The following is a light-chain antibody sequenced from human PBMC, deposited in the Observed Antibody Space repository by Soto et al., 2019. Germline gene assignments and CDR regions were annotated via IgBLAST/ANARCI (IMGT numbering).Light chain of an antibody. J-gene: IGKJ4*01. CDR1: QSLVYIDGNIY. CDR3: MQARHWPRA. V-gene: IGKV2-30*01. Sequence: DVVMTQSPLSLPVTLGQPASISCRSSQSLVYIDGNIYLNWFQQRPGQSPRRLIYKVSNRDSGVPDRFSGSGSGTDFTLNISRVEAEDVGVYYCMQARHWPRAFGGGTKVEIK. CDR2: KVS.